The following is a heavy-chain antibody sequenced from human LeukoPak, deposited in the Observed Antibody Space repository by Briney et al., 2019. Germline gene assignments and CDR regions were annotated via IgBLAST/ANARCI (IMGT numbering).Heavy chain of an antibody. CDR2: IYYSGNT. CDR3: ARRQPIFIVAVPAARDRHWFDP. J-gene: IGHJ5*02. V-gene: IGHV4-59*12. Sequence: SETLSLTCTVSGGSISSYYWSWIRQPPGKGLEWIGYIYYSGNTNYNPSLKSRVAISVDTSNNQFSLNLNFVTAADTAVYYCARRQPIFIVAVPAARDRHWFDPWGQGTLVTVSS. D-gene: IGHD2-2*01. CDR1: GGSISSYY.